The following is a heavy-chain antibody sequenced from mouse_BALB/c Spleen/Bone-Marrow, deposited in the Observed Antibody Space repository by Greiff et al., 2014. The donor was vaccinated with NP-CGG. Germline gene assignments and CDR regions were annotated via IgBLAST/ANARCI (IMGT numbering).Heavy chain of an antibody. CDR1: GFTFTDYY. V-gene: IGHV7-3*02. CDR2: IRNKANGYTT. D-gene: IGHD1-2*01. Sequence: DVMLVESGGGLVQPGGSLRLPCATSGFTFTDYYMSWVRQPPGKALEWLGFIRNKANGYTTEYSASVKGRFTISRDNSQSILYLQMNTLRAEDSATYYCARDRTTATLYWYFDVWGAGTTVTVSS. J-gene: IGHJ1*01. CDR3: ARDRTTATLYWYFDV.